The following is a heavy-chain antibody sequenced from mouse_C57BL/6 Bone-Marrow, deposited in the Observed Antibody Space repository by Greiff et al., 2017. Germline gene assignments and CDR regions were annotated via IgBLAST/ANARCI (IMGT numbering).Heavy chain of an antibody. CDR1: GYTFTSYW. V-gene: IGHV1-55*01. CDR2: IYPGSGST. Sequence: QVQLQQPGAELVKPGASVKMSCKASGYTFTSYWITWVKQRPGQGLEWIGDIYPGSGSTNYNEKFKSKATLTVDTSSSTAYMQLSSLPSEDSAVYYCARRWLLRLLCAMDYWGQGTSVTVSS. D-gene: IGHD2-3*01. CDR3: ARRWLLRLLCAMDY. J-gene: IGHJ4*01.